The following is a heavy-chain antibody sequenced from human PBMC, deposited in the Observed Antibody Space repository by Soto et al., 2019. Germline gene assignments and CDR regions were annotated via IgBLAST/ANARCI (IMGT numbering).Heavy chain of an antibody. CDR1: GFAFSSYA. Sequence: GGSLRLSCAASGFAFSSYAMHWVRRAPGKGLEWVAVISYDASNKYYADSVKGRFTISRDNSKKTMYLQMSSLRAEDTAVYYCARPFSSGWYGDFDFWGQGTLVTVSS. J-gene: IGHJ4*02. CDR2: ISYDASNK. D-gene: IGHD6-19*01. CDR3: ARPFSSGWYGDFDF. V-gene: IGHV3-30-3*01.